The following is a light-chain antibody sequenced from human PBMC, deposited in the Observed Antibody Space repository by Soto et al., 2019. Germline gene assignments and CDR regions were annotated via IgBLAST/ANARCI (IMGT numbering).Light chain of an antibody. Sequence: DIQMTQSPSTLSASLGDRVTITCRAGQSISSWLAWYQQIPGKAPKLLIYDASSLESGVPSRFSGSGSGTEFTLTISSLQPDDFATYYCQQLNFYPLTFGQGTKVDI. CDR2: DAS. CDR3: QQLNFYPLT. CDR1: QSISSW. J-gene: IGKJ1*01. V-gene: IGKV1-5*01.